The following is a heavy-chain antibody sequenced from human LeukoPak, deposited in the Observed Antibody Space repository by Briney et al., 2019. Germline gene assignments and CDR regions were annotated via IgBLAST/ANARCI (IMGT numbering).Heavy chain of an antibody. CDR3: ASCNYGTDAFDI. D-gene: IGHD1-7*01. CDR2: INHSGST. J-gene: IGHJ3*02. CDR1: GGSFSGYY. Sequence: SETLSLTCAVYGGSFSGYYWSWIRQPPGKGLEWIGEINHSGSTNYNPSLKSRVTISVDTSKNQFSLKLSSVTAADTAVYYCASCNYGTDAFDIWGQGTMVTVSS. V-gene: IGHV4-34*01.